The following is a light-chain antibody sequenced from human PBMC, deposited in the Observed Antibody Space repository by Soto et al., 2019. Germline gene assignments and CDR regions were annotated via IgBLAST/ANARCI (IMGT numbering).Light chain of an antibody. CDR3: QQYNSYPVWT. V-gene: IGKV1-5*03. Sequence: DIQMTQSPSTLSASVGDRVTITCRASQSIDKYLAWYQQKPGKAPKLLISKASTLQSGVPSRFSGSGSGTEFPLTISSLQPDDFATYYCQQYNSYPVWTFGQGTKVEIK. CDR2: KAS. J-gene: IGKJ1*01. CDR1: QSIDKY.